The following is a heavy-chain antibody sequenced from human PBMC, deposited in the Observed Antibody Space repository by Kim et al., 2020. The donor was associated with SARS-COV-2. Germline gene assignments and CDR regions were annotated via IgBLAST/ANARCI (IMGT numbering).Heavy chain of an antibody. Sequence: SVKGRFTITRDNSKNTLYLQMNSLRAEDTAVYYCAKPAELWLRIYYFDYWGQGTLVTVSS. CDR3: AKPAELWLRIYYFDY. D-gene: IGHD5-18*01. V-gene: IGHV3-23*01. J-gene: IGHJ4*02.